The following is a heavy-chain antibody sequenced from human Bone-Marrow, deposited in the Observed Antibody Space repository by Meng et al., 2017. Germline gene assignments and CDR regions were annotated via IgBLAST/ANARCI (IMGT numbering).Heavy chain of an antibody. CDR1: GGSFSGYS. CDR3: ARGGYCSGGSCN. D-gene: IGHD2-15*01. Sequence: QFQLQQWGAGLLKPSETLSLTCAVYGGSFSGYSWTWIRQTPGKGLEWIGEINHSGSTNYNPSLKSRVTISVDTSKNQFSLKLSSVTAADTAVYYCARGGYCSGGSCNWGQGTLVTVSS. CDR2: INHSGST. J-gene: IGHJ4*02. V-gene: IGHV4-34*01.